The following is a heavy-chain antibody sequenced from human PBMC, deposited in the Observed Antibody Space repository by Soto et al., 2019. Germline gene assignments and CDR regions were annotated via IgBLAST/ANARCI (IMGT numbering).Heavy chain of an antibody. CDR1: GGTFSSYA. Sequence: ASVKVSCKASGGTFSSYAISWVRQAPGQGLEWMGGIIPIFGTANYAQKFQGRVTITADESTSTAYMELSSLRSEDTAVYHCARDREYSSSSYGMDVWGQGTTVTVSS. CDR2: IIPIFGTA. D-gene: IGHD6-6*01. CDR3: ARDREYSSSSYGMDV. J-gene: IGHJ6*02. V-gene: IGHV1-69*13.